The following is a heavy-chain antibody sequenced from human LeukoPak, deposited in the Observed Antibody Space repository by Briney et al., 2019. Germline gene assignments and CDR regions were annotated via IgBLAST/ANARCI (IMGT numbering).Heavy chain of an antibody. CDR3: ATDLQNLLRGDGPGRGF. J-gene: IGHJ4*02. CDR2: FDPAGKTT. CDR1: GYMVVDLS. D-gene: IGHD1-26*01. V-gene: IGHV1-24*01. Sequence: ASVKVSCKVSGYMVVDLSIHWVRQAPGKGLEWMGGFDPAGKTTMYAQKFQGRVSMTEDTSTDTAYMELSGLRSEDTATYYCATDLQNLLRGDGPGRGFWGQGTLVIVS.